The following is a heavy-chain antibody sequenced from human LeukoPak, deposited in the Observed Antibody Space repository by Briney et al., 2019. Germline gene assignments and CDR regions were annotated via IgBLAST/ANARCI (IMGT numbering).Heavy chain of an antibody. CDR2: ISSSSSYI. CDR1: GFTFSSYS. V-gene: IGHV3-21*01. Sequence: RTGGSLRLSCAASGFTFSSYSMNWVRQAPGKGLEWVSSISSSSSYIYYADSVKGRFTISRDNAKNSLYLQMNSLRAEDTAVYYCARAHTAMAPGQFDPWGQGTLVTVSS. CDR3: ARAHTAMAPGQFDP. D-gene: IGHD5-18*01. J-gene: IGHJ5*02.